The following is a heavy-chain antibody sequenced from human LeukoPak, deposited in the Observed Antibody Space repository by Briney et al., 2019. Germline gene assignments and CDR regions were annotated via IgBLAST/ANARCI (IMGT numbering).Heavy chain of an antibody. D-gene: IGHD4-17*01. Sequence: SETLSLPCTVSGGSISSYYWSWIRQPAGKGLEWIGRIYNSGSTDHNPSLKSRVTMSLDTSKNQFSLKLSSVTAADTAVYYCARETVTGSWYYFDYWGQGTPVTVSS. J-gene: IGHJ4*02. CDR2: IYNSGST. CDR3: ARETVTGSWYYFDY. V-gene: IGHV4-4*07. CDR1: GGSISSYY.